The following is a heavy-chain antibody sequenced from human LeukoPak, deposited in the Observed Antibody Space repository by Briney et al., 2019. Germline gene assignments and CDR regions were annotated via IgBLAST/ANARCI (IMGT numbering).Heavy chain of an antibody. V-gene: IGHV3-23*01. CDR1: GFTFSSYA. CDR2: ISGSGGST. J-gene: IGHJ4*02. CDR3: AKDLHYYDSSGYQ. D-gene: IGHD3-22*01. Sequence: GGSLRLSCAASGFTFSSYAMSWVRQAPGKGLEWVSAISGSGGSTYYADSVKGRFTISRDNSKNTLYLQMDSLRAEDTAVYYCAKDLHYYDSSGYQWGQGTLVTVSS.